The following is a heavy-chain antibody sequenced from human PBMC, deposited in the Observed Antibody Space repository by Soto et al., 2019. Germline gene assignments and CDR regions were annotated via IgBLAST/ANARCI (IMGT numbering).Heavy chain of an antibody. CDR3: AAIPLYSSGLGYYFDY. CDR1: GYTFTSYA. V-gene: IGHV1-3*01. J-gene: IGHJ4*02. CDR2: INAGNGNT. D-gene: IGHD6-19*01. Sequence: GASVKVSCTASGYTFTSYAMHWVRQAPGQRLEWMGWINAGNGNTKYSQEFQGRATITRDTSASTAYMELSSLRSEDTAVYYCAAIPLYSSGLGYYFDYWGQGTLVTVSS.